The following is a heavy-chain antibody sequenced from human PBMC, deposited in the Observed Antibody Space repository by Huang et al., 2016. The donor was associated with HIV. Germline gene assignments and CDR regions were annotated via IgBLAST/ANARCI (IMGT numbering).Heavy chain of an antibody. CDR3: ARPRMTEGNSDSTWSYFDS. CDR2: IDHRGTT. CDR1: GGSFKGHF. J-gene: IGHJ4*02. D-gene: IGHD2-21*02. Sequence: QVRLHQWGTGVLKPSETLSLKCAVYGGSFKGHFWTWIRQSPGKGLECIGEIDHRGTTSSNPSLKSRVTMSLDTSKSQFYLNLTSVTATDTATYYCARPRMTEGNSDSTWSYFDSWGQGTLVTVSP. V-gene: IGHV4-34*01.